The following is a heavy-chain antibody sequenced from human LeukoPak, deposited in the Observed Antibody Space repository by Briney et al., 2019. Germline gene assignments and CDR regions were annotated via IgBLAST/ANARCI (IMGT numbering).Heavy chain of an antibody. CDR2: IKQDGSEK. CDR1: GFTFSSYW. Sequence: GGSLRPSCAASGFTFSSYWMSWVRQAPGKGLDWVANIKQDGSEKYYVDSVKGRFTISRDNAKNSLYLQMSSLRAEDTAVYYCARDLYSSNDAWGQGTLVTVSS. V-gene: IGHV3-7*01. J-gene: IGHJ5*02. CDR3: ARDLYSSNDA. D-gene: IGHD6-13*01.